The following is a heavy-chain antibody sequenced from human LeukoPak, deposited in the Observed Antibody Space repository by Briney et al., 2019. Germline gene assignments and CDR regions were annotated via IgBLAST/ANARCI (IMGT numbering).Heavy chain of an antibody. J-gene: IGHJ4*02. V-gene: IGHV3-30*18. Sequence: GGSLRLSCAASGFTFSSYGMHWVRQAPGKGLEWVAVISYDGSNKYCADSVKGRFTISRDNSKNTPYLQMNSLRAEDTAVYYCAKDVWFGELFLNYFVYWGQGTLVTVSS. CDR3: AKDVWFGELFLNYFVY. D-gene: IGHD3-10*01. CDR2: ISYDGSNK. CDR1: GFTFSSYG.